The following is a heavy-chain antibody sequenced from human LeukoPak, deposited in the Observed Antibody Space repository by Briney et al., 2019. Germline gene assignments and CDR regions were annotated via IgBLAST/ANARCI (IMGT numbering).Heavy chain of an antibody. Sequence: QSGGSLRLSCAASGFTFSSYAMTWVRQAPGKGLEWVSAISAGGDTYYADSVKGRFTIPRDNSKTSLYLQLNSLRAEDTAVYYCAKDKVGSTAYFFDYWGQGTLVTVSS. CDR1: GFTFSSYA. D-gene: IGHD3-10*01. V-gene: IGHV3-23*01. J-gene: IGHJ4*02. CDR2: ISAGGDT. CDR3: AKDKVGSTAYFFDY.